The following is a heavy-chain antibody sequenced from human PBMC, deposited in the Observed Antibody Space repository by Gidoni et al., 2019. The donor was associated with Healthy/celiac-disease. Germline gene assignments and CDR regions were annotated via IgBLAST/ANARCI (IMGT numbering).Heavy chain of an antibody. D-gene: IGHD6-25*01. V-gene: IGHV4-39*01. CDR3: ARHGSSGYYFDY. CDR1: GPSPSSSSYY. CDR2: IYYSGST. J-gene: IGHJ4*02. Sequence: HLQLQASGPGLAKPSETLSLTCTVSGPSPSSSSYYWGWTRQPPGKGLEWIGSIYYSGSTYYNPYLKSRVTISVDTSKNQFSLKLSSVTAADTAVYYCARHGSSGYYFDYWGQGTLVTVSS.